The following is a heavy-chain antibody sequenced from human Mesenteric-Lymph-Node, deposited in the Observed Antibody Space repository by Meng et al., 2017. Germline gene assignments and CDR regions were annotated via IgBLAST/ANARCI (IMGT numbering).Heavy chain of an antibody. J-gene: IGHJ5*02. CDR1: DYTFTSYG. CDR2: ISGHNGVT. V-gene: IGHV1-18*01. D-gene: IGHD6-25*01. CDR3: ARVGGYSSGWNWSWFDP. Sequence: ASVKVSCKASDYTFTSYGISWVRQAPGQGLEWMGWISGHNGVTNFARKFQDRVIMAVDISASTAYMEGTSLTSDDTAVYYCARVGGYSSGWNWSWFDPWGQGTLVTVSS.